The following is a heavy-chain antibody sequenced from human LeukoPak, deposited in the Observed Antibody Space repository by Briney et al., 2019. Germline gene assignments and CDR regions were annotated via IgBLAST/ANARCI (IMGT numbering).Heavy chain of an antibody. V-gene: IGHV3-23*01. D-gene: IGHD6-19*01. J-gene: IGHJ4*02. CDR3: ARDSSSGWYHGD. Sequence: GGSLRLSCAASGFTLSSYAMSWVRQAPGKGLEWVSAISGSGGSTYYADSVKGRFTISRDNSKNTLYLQMNGLRAEDTAVYYCARDSSSGWYHGDWGQGTLVTVSS. CDR1: GFTLSSYA. CDR2: ISGSGGST.